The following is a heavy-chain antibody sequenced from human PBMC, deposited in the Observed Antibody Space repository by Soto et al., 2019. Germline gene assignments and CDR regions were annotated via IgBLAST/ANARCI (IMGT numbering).Heavy chain of an antibody. D-gene: IGHD3-3*01. Sequence: PSETLSLTCAVYGGSFSDYYWSWIRQPPGKGLEWIGYIYYSGSTYYNPSLKSRVTISVDTSKNQFSLKLSSVTAADTAVYYCARGDRAGVVRRYYGMDVWGQGTTVTVSS. CDR2: IYYSGST. CDR3: ARGDRAGVVRRYYGMDV. J-gene: IGHJ6*02. CDR1: GGSFSDYY. V-gene: IGHV4-30-4*01.